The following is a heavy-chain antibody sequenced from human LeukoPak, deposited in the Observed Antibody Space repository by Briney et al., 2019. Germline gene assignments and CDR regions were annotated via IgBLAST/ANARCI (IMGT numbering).Heavy chain of an antibody. Sequence: SETLSLTCAVYGGSFSGYYWSWIRQPPGKGLEWIGEINHSGSTNYNRSLKSRVTISVDTSKNQFSLKLSSVTAADTAVYYCARAAYWGQGTLVTVSS. J-gene: IGHJ4*02. CDR2: INHSGST. CDR1: GGSFSGYY. CDR3: ARAAY. V-gene: IGHV4-34*01.